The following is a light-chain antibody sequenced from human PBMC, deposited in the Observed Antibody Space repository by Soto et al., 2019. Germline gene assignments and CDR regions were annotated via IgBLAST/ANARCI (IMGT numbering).Light chain of an antibody. CDR2: GAS. CDR1: QSVGNNY. Sequence: EIVLTQSPGTLSLSPGERVTLSCRASQSVGNNYLAWYQQSPGRAPRLLIYGASTRAAGVPDRLSGSASGTYFTLTISSLEPEDCAVYFCQQYGSSPWTFGQGTKVEIK. J-gene: IGKJ1*01. CDR3: QQYGSSPWT. V-gene: IGKV3-20*01.